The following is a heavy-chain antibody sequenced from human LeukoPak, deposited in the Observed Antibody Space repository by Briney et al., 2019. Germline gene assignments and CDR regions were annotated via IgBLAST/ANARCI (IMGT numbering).Heavy chain of an antibody. D-gene: IGHD6-13*01. J-gene: IGHJ4*02. CDR1: GYTFTGYY. CDR2: MNPNSGNT. Sequence: ASVKVSCKASGYTFTGYYIHWVRQATGQGLEWMGWMNPNSGNTGYAQKFQGRVTITRNTSIGTAYMELSSLRSEDTAVYYCARGLYSSRVDYWGQGTLVTVSS. V-gene: IGHV1-8*03. CDR3: ARGLYSSRVDY.